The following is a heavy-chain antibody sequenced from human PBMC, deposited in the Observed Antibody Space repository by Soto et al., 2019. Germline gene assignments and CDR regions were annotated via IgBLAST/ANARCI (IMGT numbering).Heavy chain of an antibody. D-gene: IGHD2-2*02. CDR2: IIPIFGTA. J-gene: IGHJ6*02. CDR1: RGTFSSYA. V-gene: IGHV1-69*13. CDR3: AREMKRNSGDIVVVPAAIRGYYYGMDV. Sequence: GASVKDSCKASRGTFSSYAISWVRQAPGQGLEWMGGIIPIFGTANYAQKFQGRVTITADESTSTAYMELSSLRSEDTAVYYCAREMKRNSGDIVVVPAAIRGYYYGMDVWGQGTTVTVSS.